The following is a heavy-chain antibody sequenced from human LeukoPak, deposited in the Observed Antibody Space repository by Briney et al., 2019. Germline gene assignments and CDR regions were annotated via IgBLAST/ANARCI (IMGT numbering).Heavy chain of an antibody. CDR1: GGSISSSSYY. Sequence: SETLSLTCTVSGGSISSSSYYWGWIRQPPGKGLEWIGYIYYSGSTNYNPSLKSRVTISVDTSKNQFSLKLSSVTAADTAVYYCARTGYSYGLMDFDLWGRGTLVTVSS. D-gene: IGHD5-18*01. CDR3: ARTGYSYGLMDFDL. CDR2: IYYSGST. V-gene: IGHV4-61*05. J-gene: IGHJ2*01.